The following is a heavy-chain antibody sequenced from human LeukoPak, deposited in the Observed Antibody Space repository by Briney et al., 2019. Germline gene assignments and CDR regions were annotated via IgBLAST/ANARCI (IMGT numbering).Heavy chain of an antibody. CDR3: ARGPGIAAAGGLSGYYFDY. J-gene: IGHJ4*02. V-gene: IGHV1-69*01. CDR1: GGTFSSYA. D-gene: IGHD6-13*01. Sequence: SVRVSCKASGGTFSSYAISWVRQAPGQGLEWMGGIIPILGTANYAQKFQGRVTITADESTSTAYMELSSLRSEDTAAYYCARGPGIAAAGGLSGYYFDYWGQGTLVTVSS. CDR2: IIPILGTA.